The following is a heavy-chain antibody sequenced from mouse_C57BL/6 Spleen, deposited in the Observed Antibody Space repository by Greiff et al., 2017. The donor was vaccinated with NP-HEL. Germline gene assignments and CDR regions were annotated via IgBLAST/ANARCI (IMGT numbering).Heavy chain of an antibody. Sequence: EVHLVESGGGLVKPGGSLKLSCAASGFTFSDYGMHWVRQAPEKGLEWVAYISSGSSTIYYADTVKGRFTISRDNAKNTLFLQMTSLRSEDTAMYYCARGDGNFLYFDVRGTGTTVTVSS. D-gene: IGHD2-1*01. J-gene: IGHJ1*03. CDR3: ARGDGNFLYFDV. CDR1: GFTFSDYG. V-gene: IGHV5-17*01. CDR2: ISSGSSTI.